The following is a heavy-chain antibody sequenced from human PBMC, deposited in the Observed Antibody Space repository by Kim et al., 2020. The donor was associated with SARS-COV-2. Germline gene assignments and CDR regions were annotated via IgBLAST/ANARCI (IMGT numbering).Heavy chain of an antibody. V-gene: IGHV3-30*02. CDR2: IWYDGSNK. J-gene: IGHJ4*02. CDR3: AKMSYSYAYPELFFDY. Sequence: GGSLRLSCAASGFTFSNYGMHWVRQAPGKGLEWVAFIWYDGSNKYYADSVKGRFTISRDNSKNTLFLQMNSLSAEDTAVYYCAKMSYSYAYPELFFDYWGQGTLVTVSS. CDR1: GFTFSNYG. D-gene: IGHD5-18*01.